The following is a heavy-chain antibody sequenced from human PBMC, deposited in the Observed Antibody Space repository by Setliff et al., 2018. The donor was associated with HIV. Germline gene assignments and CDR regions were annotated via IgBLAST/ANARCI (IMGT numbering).Heavy chain of an antibody. Sequence: GGSLRLSCAASGFSFSNYWMNWVRQVPGKGLEWVANINQDGSEKKYVDSMKGRLTISRDNAKNSLYLQMSSLRGEDTAVYYCARDPHPNGGSEDAFDIWGQGTMVTVSS. V-gene: IGHV3-7*01. CDR3: ARDPHPNGGSEDAFDI. D-gene: IGHD7-27*01. CDR1: GFSFSNYW. CDR2: INQDGSEK. J-gene: IGHJ3*02.